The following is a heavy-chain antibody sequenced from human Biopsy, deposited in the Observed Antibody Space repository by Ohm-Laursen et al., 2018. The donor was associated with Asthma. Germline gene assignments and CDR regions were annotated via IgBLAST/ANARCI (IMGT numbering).Heavy chain of an antibody. V-gene: IGHV4-30-4*01. J-gene: IGHJ5*02. Sequence: TLSLTSSVSGASIKTDDHYWSWLRQPPGKGLEWFGFIHYSGSTSYNPSLKGGVTISVDTSKNQFSLKLSSVTAADTAVYYCARASVAASSNWFDPWGQGTLVTVSS. D-gene: IGHD6-19*01. CDR3: ARASVAASSNWFDP. CDR2: IHYSGST. CDR1: GASIKTDDHY.